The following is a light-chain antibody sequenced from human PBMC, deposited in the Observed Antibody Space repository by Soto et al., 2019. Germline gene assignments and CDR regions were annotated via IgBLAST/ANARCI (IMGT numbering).Light chain of an antibody. CDR2: GAS. J-gene: IGKJ4*02. Sequence: EIVLTQSPGTLSLSPGERATLSCRASQSVSSSYLAWYQQKPGQAPRLLIYGASSRATGIPDRFSGSGSGTDFTLTISRLEPEDFAVYYCQQYGSSPRFGGVTKVEIK. CDR1: QSVSSSY. V-gene: IGKV3-20*01. CDR3: QQYGSSPR.